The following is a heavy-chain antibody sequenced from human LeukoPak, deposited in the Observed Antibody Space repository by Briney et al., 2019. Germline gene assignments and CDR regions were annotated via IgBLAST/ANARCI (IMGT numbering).Heavy chain of an antibody. CDR3: ARPRTYYYDSSGYYPPDY. D-gene: IGHD3-22*01. V-gene: IGHV5-51*01. CDR2: IYPGDSDT. J-gene: IGHJ4*02. CDR1: GYSFTSYW. Sequence: GESLKISCKGSGYSFTSYWIGWVRQMPGKGLEWMGIIYPGDSDTRYSPSFQGQVTISADKSISTAYLQWSSLKASDTAMYYCARPRTYYYDSSGYYPPDYWGQGTLVTVSS.